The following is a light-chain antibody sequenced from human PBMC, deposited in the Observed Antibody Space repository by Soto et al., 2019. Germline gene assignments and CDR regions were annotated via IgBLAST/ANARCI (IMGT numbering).Light chain of an antibody. Sequence: EIVLTQSPGTLSLSPGERATLSCRASQSVSSNLAWYQQKPGQAPRLLIYATSSRATGVPDRFSGGGSGPDFTLTIRRLEPEDFAVYYCQQYDSTVWTFGQGTKVDI. J-gene: IGKJ1*01. CDR3: QQYDSTVWT. CDR1: QSVSSN. V-gene: IGKV3-20*01. CDR2: ATS.